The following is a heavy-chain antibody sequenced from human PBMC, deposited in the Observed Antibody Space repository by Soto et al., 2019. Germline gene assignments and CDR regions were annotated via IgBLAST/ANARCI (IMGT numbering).Heavy chain of an antibody. CDR2: ISAYNSNT. J-gene: IGHJ6*02. V-gene: IGHV1-18*04. Sequence: KRCFRGFGYTFPIYVDTRVRRAPGEGREWMVWISAYNSNTNYAQNIQGRVTMTTDTSTSTAYMELRSMRSDDTAVYYCARVALLGFGEPNYGMDVWGQGTTVTVSS. CDR3: ARVALLGFGEPNYGMDV. CDR1: GYTFPIYV. D-gene: IGHD3-10*01.